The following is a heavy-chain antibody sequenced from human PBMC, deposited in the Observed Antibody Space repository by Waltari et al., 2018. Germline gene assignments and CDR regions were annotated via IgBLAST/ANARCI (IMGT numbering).Heavy chain of an antibody. V-gene: IGHV4-39*01. CDR3: ARHPAMTIMLWYFDL. D-gene: IGHD2-8*01. CDR2: IYYSGST. Sequence: QLQLQESGPGLVKPSETLSLTCTVSGGSISSSSYYWGWIRQPPGKGREWIGSIYYSGSTYYNPSLKGRVTISVDTSKNQFSLKLSAVTAADTAVYYCARHPAMTIMLWYFDLWGRGTLVTVSS. CDR1: GGSISSSSYY. J-gene: IGHJ2*01.